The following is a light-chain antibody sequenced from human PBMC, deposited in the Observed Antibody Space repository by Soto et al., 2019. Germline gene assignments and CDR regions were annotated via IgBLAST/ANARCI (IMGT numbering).Light chain of an antibody. V-gene: IGKV1-39*01. CDR3: QQHNSSPFT. CDR1: QSISSY. CDR2: AAS. J-gene: IGKJ3*01. Sequence: QLTQSPYSLSGSVGGRVTITCRASQSISSYLNWYQQKLGKAPKVVSYAASSLQSGVPSRCSGSGSGTQFTLTISRLEPEDFAVYYCQQHNSSPFTFGPGTKVDIK.